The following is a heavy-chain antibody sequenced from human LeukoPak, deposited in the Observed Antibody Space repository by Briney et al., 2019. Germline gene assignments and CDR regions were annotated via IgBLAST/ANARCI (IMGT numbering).Heavy chain of an antibody. V-gene: IGHV1-69*04. D-gene: IGHD3-22*01. J-gene: IGHJ3*02. CDR3: ARDLAVVYAFDI. CDR2: IIPILGIA. CDR1: GGTFSSYA. Sequence: ASVKVSCKASGGTFSSYAISWVRQAPGQGLEWMGRIIPILGIANYAQKFQGRVTITADKSTSTAYMELSSLRSEDTAVYYCARDLAVVYAFDIWGQGTMVTVSS.